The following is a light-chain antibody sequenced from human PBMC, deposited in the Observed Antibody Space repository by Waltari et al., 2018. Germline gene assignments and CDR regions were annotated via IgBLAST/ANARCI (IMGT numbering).Light chain of an antibody. CDR1: SSNIGSNT. J-gene: IGLJ2*01. V-gene: IGLV1-44*01. CDR2: SNN. Sequence: QSVLTQPPSASGTPGQRVTISCSGGSSNIGSNTVNWYQQLPGTAPKLLIYSNNQRPSGVPDRVSGSKSGTSASLAISGLQSEDEADYYCAAWDDSLNGVVFGGGTKLTVL. CDR3: AAWDDSLNGVV.